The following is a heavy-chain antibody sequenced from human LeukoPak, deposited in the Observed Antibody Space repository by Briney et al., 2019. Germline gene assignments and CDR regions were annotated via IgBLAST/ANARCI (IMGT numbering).Heavy chain of an antibody. J-gene: IGHJ3*01. Sequence: GGSLRLSCASSGFTFSSYAMSGVRQAPGKGLEWVSVISDRGDSTYYGDSVKGRFTISRDSSKNTLYLQMNSLGGEDTALYYCAKGRWGLTINNFDLWGQGTMVTVSS. CDR2: ISDRGDST. V-gene: IGHV3-23*01. CDR3: AKGRWGLTINNFDL. CDR1: GFTFSSYA. D-gene: IGHD3/OR15-3a*01.